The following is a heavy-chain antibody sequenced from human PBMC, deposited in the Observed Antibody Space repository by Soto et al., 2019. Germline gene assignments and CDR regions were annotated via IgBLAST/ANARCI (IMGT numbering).Heavy chain of an antibody. CDR3: ARDLSTYSSGLFHFDY. D-gene: IGHD6-19*01. V-gene: IGHV1-46*01. J-gene: IGHJ4*02. CDR2: INPSGGST. Sequence: QVQLVQSGAEVKKPGASVKVSCKASGYTFTSYYMHWVRQAPGQGLEWMGIINPSGGSTSYAQKFQGRVTITRDPSTSTVYMELSILRSEDTAVYYCARDLSTYSSGLFHFDYWGQGTLVTVCS. CDR1: GYTFTSYY.